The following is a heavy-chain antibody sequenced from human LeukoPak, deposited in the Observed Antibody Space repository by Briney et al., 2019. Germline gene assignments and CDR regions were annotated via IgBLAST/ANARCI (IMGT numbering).Heavy chain of an antibody. CDR3: ARGLTRETTVVPRTNYFDY. J-gene: IGHJ4*02. CDR1: GGSFSGYY. Sequence: SETLSLTCAVYGGSFSGYYWSWIRQPPGKGLEWIGEINHSGSTNYNPSLKSRVTISVDTSKNQFSLQLSSVTAADTAVYYCARGLTRETTVVPRTNYFDYWGQGTLVTVSS. CDR2: INHSGST. V-gene: IGHV4-34*01. D-gene: IGHD4-23*01.